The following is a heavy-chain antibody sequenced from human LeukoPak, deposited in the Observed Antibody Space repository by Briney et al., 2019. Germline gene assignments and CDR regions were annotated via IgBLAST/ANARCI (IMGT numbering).Heavy chain of an antibody. CDR2: IGSSSTYE. CDR1: GFTFSSFN. Sequence: GGSLRLSCAASGFTFSSFNMNWVRQAPGKGLEWVSSIGSSSTYEYYADSVKGRFTISRDNAKNSLYLQMDSLRDEDTAVYYCARERGYSYGYGDYWSQGTLVTVSS. D-gene: IGHD5-18*01. V-gene: IGHV3-21*01. J-gene: IGHJ4*02. CDR3: ARERGYSYGYGDY.